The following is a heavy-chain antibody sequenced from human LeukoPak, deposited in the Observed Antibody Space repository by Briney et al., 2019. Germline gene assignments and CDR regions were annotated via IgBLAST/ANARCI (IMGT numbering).Heavy chain of an antibody. Sequence: KSSETLSLTCTVSGGSISSSSYYWGWIRQPPGKGLEWIGSIYYSGSTYYNPSLKSRVTISVDTSKNQFSLKLSSVTAADTAVYYCARDHYFLGTTFYYFDYWGQGTLVTVSS. V-gene: IGHV4-39*02. J-gene: IGHJ4*02. CDR2: IYYSGST. CDR1: GGSISSSSYY. D-gene: IGHD1-1*01. CDR3: ARDHYFLGTTFYYFDY.